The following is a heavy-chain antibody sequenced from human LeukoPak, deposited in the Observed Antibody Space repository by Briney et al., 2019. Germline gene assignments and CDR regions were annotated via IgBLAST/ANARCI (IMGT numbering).Heavy chain of an antibody. J-gene: IGHJ4*02. D-gene: IGHD2-15*01. CDR3: AKDRGYCSGSSSCNSFDY. CDR1: GFTFSSYA. Sequence: GGSLRLSCAASGFTFSSYAMHWVRQAPGKGLEWVSALSGSGGSTYYADSVKGRFTISRDNSKTTLYLQMDSLRAEDTAVYYCAKDRGYCSGSSSCNSFDYWGQGTLVTVSS. CDR2: LSGSGGST. V-gene: IGHV3-23*01.